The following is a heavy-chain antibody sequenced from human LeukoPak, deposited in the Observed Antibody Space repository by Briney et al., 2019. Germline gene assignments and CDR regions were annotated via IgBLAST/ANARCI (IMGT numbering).Heavy chain of an antibody. V-gene: IGHV2-5*02. CDR2: IYWDDDT. Sequence: SGPTLANPTQTLTLTCSFSGFSLTSVGEGLAWIRQPPGKAPERLALIYWDDDTRFRPTLQNRHTVTKDTSKNQVVLSLTKMDPLDTGTYYCAHTRHGATPSRLDFWGQGILVVVS. CDR3: AHTRHGATPSRLDF. D-gene: IGHD4/OR15-4a*01. CDR1: GFSLTSVGEG. J-gene: IGHJ4*02.